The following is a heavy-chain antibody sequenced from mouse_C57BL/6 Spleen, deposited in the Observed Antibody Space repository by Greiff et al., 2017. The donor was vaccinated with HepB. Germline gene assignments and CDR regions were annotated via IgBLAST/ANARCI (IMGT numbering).Heavy chain of an antibody. V-gene: IGHV2-2*01. Sequence: VQLQQSGPGLVQPSQRLSITCTVSGFSLTSYGVHWVRQSPGKGLEWLGVIWSGGSTDYNAAFISRLSISKDNSKSQVFFKMNSLQAADTAIYYCARSYEAYNGDYWGQGTAVTVTS. CDR3: ARSYEAYNGDY. J-gene: IGHJ4*01. CDR2: IWSGGST. D-gene: IGHD2-3*01. CDR1: GFSLTSYG.